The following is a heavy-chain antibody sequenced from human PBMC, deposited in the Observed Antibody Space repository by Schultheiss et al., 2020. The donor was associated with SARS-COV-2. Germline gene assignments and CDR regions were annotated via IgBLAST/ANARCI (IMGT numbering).Heavy chain of an antibody. V-gene: IGHV3-43*02. CDR3: ARTPRTYYDILTGYYTYYYYGMDV. CDR2: ISGNGGIK. CDR1: GFTFDDYA. J-gene: IGHJ6*02. D-gene: IGHD3-9*01. Sequence: GGSLRLSCAASGFTFDDYAMHWVRQTPGKGLEWVSLISGNGGIKHYADSVKGRFTISRDNAKNSLYLQMNSLRAEDTAVYYCARTPRTYYDILTGYYTYYYYGMDVWGQGTTVTVSS.